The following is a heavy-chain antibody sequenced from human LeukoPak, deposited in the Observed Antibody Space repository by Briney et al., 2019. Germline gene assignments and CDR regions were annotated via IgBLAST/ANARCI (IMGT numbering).Heavy chain of an antibody. D-gene: IGHD6-6*01. CDR2: ISGSGGST. V-gene: IGHV3-23*01. CDR3: ARGRYSSSPWWFDP. J-gene: IGHJ5*02. CDR1: GFTFSSYG. Sequence: PGGSLRLSCAASGFTFSSYGMSWVRQAPGKGLEWVSAISGSGGSTYYADSVKGRFTISRDNSKNTLYLQMNSLRAEDTAVYYCARGRYSSSPWWFDPWGQGTLVTVSS.